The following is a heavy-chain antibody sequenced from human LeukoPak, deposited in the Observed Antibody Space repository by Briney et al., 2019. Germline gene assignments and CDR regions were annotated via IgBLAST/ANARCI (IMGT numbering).Heavy chain of an antibody. CDR1: GFTFSSYS. V-gene: IGHV3-21*01. D-gene: IGHD2-2*01. J-gene: IGHJ5*02. CDR2: ISSSSSYI. Sequence: GGSLRLSCAASGFTFSSYSMNWVRQAPGKGLEWVSSISSSSSYIYYADSVKGRFTISRDNAKNSLYLQMNSLRAEDTAVYYCAGDRSGDIVVVPAALPRYLDPWGQGTLVTVSS. CDR3: AGDRSGDIVVVPAALPRYLDP.